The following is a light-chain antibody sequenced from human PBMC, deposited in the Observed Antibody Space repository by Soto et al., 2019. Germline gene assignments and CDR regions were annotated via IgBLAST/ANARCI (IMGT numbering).Light chain of an antibody. Sequence: EIVLTQSPGTLSLSPGERATLSCRARQTVDSNYLAWYQQKLGQAPRLLIYEASSRATGIPDRFSGSGSGTDFTLTISRLEPEDFAVYYCQQYGRSSGFAFGPGTRVDI. CDR2: EAS. J-gene: IGKJ3*01. CDR3: QQYGRSSGFA. V-gene: IGKV3-20*01. CDR1: QTVDSNY.